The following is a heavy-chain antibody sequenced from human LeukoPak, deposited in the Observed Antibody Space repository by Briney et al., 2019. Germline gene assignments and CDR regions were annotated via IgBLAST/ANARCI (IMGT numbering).Heavy chain of an antibody. CDR1: GGSISSYY. J-gene: IGHJ5*02. CDR2: IYHSGST. CDR3: ARARTGPRSWGEFDP. V-gene: IGHV4-59*12. D-gene: IGHD1-26*01. Sequence: SETLSLTCTVSGGSISSYYWSWIRQPPGKGLEWIGYIYHSGSTYYNPSLKSRVTISVDRSKNQFSLKLSSVTAADTAVYYCARARTGPRSWGEFDPWGQGTLVTVSS.